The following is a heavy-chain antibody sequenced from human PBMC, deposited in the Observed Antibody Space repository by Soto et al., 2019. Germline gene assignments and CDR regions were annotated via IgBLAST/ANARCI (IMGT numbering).Heavy chain of an antibody. CDR3: ARDRGGYEYIWPLDV. D-gene: IGHD3-16*01. J-gene: IGHJ6*04. Sequence: EVQLVESGGGLVQPGGSLRLSCAASGFTISRHWMTWVHQAPGKGLEWVANIQQEATERFYVDSVKGRFTISRDNAKNSLYLEMNSLRAEDTAIYYCARDRGGYEYIWPLDVWGKGTTVTVSS. V-gene: IGHV3-7*01. CDR1: GFTISRHW. CDR2: IQQEATER.